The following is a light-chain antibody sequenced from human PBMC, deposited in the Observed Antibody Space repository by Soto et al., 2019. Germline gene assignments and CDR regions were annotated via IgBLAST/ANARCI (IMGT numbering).Light chain of an antibody. J-gene: IGKJ1*01. V-gene: IGKV3D-15*01. Sequence: EIVMTQSPDTLSLSPGETATLSCRASQSIANNLAWYQQKPGQPPSLLFSGASTRATGIPARFSASRSGTDFPLTISSLQSEDFAVYYCHQYNNWPQTFGQGTKVQI. CDR3: HQYNNWPQT. CDR1: QSIANN. CDR2: GAS.